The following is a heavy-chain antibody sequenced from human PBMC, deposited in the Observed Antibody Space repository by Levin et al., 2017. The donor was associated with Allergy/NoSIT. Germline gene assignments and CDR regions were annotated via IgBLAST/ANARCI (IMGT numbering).Heavy chain of an antibody. V-gene: IGHV3-23*01. CDR2: VSGSGYTT. CDR3: AKQGGRRYCSGGSCYRDPVDY. Sequence: GESLKISCAASGFTLSNYVMSWVRQAPGKGLYWVSSVSGSGYTTYYADSVKGQFTISRDNSKNTLHLQLNSLTAEDTAVYFCAKQGGRRYCSGGSCYRDPVDYWGQGALVAVSS. J-gene: IGHJ4*02. D-gene: IGHD2-15*01. CDR1: GFTLSNYV.